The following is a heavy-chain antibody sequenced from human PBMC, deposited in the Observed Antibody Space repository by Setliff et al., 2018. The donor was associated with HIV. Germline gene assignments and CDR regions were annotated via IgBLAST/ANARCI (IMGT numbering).Heavy chain of an antibody. D-gene: IGHD3-3*01. J-gene: IGHJ4*02. CDR2: IWYDGRNE. CDR1: GFTFDSYA. CDR3: AKDRSEITIFGVIISH. Sequence: SLKISCAASGFTFDSYAMHWVRQAPGKGLEWVAVIWYDGRNEYYADSVKGRFTISRDNSKNTLYLQMNSLRAEDTAVYYCAKDRSEITIFGVIISHWGQGSLVTVSS. V-gene: IGHV3-33*06.